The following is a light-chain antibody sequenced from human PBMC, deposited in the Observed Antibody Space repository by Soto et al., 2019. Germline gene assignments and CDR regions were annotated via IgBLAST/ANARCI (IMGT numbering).Light chain of an antibody. V-gene: IGLV2-14*01. CDR3: SSYTGGSTYV. Sequence: QSVLTQPASVSGSPGQSITISCTGTSSDIGGYEYVSWYQQHPGKAPKLMIYDVSNRPSGVSNRFSGSKSGNTATLTISGLQGEDEDEYYCSSYTGGSTYVFATGTKVXVL. CDR1: SSDIGGYEY. J-gene: IGLJ1*01. CDR2: DVS.